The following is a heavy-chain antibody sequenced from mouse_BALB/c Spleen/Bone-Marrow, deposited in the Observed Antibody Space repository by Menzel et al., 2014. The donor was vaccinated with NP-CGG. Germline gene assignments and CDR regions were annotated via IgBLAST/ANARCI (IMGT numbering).Heavy chain of an antibody. Sequence: EVQGVESGGGLVQPGGSLRLSCATSGFIFSDFYMEWVRQPPGKRLEWIAASRNKVNDYTTEYSASVKGRFIVSRDTSQSILYLQMNALRAEDTAIYYCARAVYGNFDYWGQGTTLTVSS. J-gene: IGHJ2*01. V-gene: IGHV7-1*02. CDR1: GFIFSDFY. CDR3: ARAVYGNFDY. D-gene: IGHD2-1*01. CDR2: SRNKVNDYTT.